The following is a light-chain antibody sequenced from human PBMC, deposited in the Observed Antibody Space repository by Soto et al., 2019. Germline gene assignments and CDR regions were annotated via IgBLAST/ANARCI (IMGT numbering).Light chain of an antibody. Sequence: AIQLTQSPSSLSASVGDRVTITCRASQGISSALAWYQQKPGKAPNLLIYDASSLESGVPSRFSGSGSGTDFILTISSLQPEDFATYYCQQFHSYPITFGQGPRLEIK. CDR3: QQFHSYPIT. V-gene: IGKV1-13*02. J-gene: IGKJ5*01. CDR2: DAS. CDR1: QGISSA.